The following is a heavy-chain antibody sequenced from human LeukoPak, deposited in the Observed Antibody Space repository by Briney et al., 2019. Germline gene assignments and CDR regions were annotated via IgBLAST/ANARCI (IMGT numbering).Heavy chain of an antibody. D-gene: IGHD2/OR15-2a*01. CDR2: ISYDGSKK. Sequence: GGSLRLSCAASGFTFSSYGMHWVRQAPGKGLEWVAVISYDGSKKYYADFVTGRFTTSRDNSKNTLYLQMNGLRPEDTAVFYCAKGPKYYLTPATTNFDYWGQGTLVTVSS. J-gene: IGHJ4*02. CDR1: GFTFSSYG. V-gene: IGHV3-30*18. CDR3: AKGPKYYLTPATTNFDY.